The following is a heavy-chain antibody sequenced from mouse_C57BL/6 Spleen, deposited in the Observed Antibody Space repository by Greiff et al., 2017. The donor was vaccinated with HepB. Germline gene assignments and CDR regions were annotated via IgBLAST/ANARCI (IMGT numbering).Heavy chain of an antibody. Sequence: EVQLQESGGGLVKPGGSLKLSCAASGFTFSDYGMHWVRQAPEKGLEWVAYISSGSSTIYYADTVKGRFTISRDNAKNTLFLQMTSLRSEDTAMYYCARPYEDAMDYWGQGTSVTVSS. CDR3: ARPYEDAMDY. CDR2: ISSGSSTI. D-gene: IGHD2-12*01. V-gene: IGHV5-17*01. CDR1: GFTFSDYG. J-gene: IGHJ4*01.